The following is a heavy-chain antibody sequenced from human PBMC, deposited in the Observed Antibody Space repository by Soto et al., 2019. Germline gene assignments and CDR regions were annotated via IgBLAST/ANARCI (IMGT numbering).Heavy chain of an antibody. CDR1: GGTFSSYA. V-gene: IGHV1-69*13. D-gene: IGHD2-2*01. J-gene: IGHJ4*02. CDR2: IIPIFGTA. Sequence: SVKVSCKASGGTFSSYAISWVRQAPGQGLEWMGGIIPIFGTANYAQKFQGRVTITADESTSTAYMELSSLRSEDTAVYYCARTGYCSSTSCDAFDYWGQGTLVTVSS. CDR3: ARTGYCSSTSCDAFDY.